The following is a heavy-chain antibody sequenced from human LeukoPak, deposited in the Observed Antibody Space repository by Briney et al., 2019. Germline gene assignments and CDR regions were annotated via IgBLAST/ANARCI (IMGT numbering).Heavy chain of an antibody. CDR1: GFTFGDYA. CDR2: IRSKAYGGTT. D-gene: IGHD3-10*01. J-gene: IGHJ4*02. Sequence: GGSLRLSCTASGFTFGDYAMSWVRQAPGKGLEWVGFIRSKAYGGTTEYAASVKGRFTISRDDSKSIAYLQMNSLKTEDTAVYYCTVLFGSSPDPTDYFDYWGQGTLVTVSS. V-gene: IGHV3-49*04. CDR3: TVLFGSSPDPTDYFDY.